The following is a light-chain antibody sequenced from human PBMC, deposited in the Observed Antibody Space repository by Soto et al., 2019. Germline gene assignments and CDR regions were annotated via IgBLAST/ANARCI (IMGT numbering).Light chain of an antibody. J-gene: IGLJ1*01. CDR3: QSYDNSLSGNYV. Sequence: QSVLTQPRSVSGSPGQSVTISCTGTSSDVGAYNFVSWYQQHPGKAPKLIIYDVTKWPSGVPDRFSGSKSGNTASLTISGLQAEDEAEYYCQSYDNSLSGNYVFGSGTKVTVL. CDR1: SSDVGAYNF. V-gene: IGLV2-11*01. CDR2: DVT.